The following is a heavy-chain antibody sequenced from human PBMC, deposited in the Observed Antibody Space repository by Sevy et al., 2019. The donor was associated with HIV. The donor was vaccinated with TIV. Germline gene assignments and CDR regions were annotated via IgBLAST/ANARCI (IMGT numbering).Heavy chain of an antibody. V-gene: IGHV4-59*01. CDR2: TYDSGRT. CDR1: GGSFSGYY. J-gene: IGHJ4*02. Sequence: SETLSLTCTVSGGSFSGYYWSWIRQPPGKGLEWIGYTYDSGRTNYNPSLKSRVTISVDTSKKQFSLKLNSVTAADTAVYYCARSLNHYDSSGYQMGFDYWGQGTLVTVSS. CDR3: ARSLNHYDSSGYQMGFDY. D-gene: IGHD3-22*01.